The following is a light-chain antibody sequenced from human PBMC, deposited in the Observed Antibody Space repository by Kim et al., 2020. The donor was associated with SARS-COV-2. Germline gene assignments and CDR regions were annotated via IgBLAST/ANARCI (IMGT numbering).Light chain of an antibody. CDR2: DVF. J-gene: IGKJ2*03. CDR1: QSVSSY. Sequence: LSPGERATLSCRAGQSVSSYLAWYQQKPGQAPRLLIYDVFTRATGIPARFSGSGSGTDFTLTISSLEPEDFAVYYCQQRGNWPTYRFGQGTKLEI. CDR3: QQRGNWPTYR. V-gene: IGKV3-11*01.